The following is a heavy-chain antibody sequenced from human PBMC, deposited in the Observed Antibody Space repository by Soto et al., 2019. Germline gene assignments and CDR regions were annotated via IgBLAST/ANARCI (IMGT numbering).Heavy chain of an antibody. V-gene: IGHV3-48*03. CDR2: ISSSGSTI. Sequence: GGSLRLSCAASGFTFSSYEMNWVRQAPGKGLEWVSYISSSGSTIYYADSVKGRFTISRDNAKNSLYLQMNSLRAEDTAVYYCARGSPVYYYDSNGYYHYYGMDVWGQGTTVTVSS. D-gene: IGHD3-22*01. CDR3: ARGSPVYYYDSNGYYHYYGMDV. J-gene: IGHJ6*02. CDR1: GFTFSSYE.